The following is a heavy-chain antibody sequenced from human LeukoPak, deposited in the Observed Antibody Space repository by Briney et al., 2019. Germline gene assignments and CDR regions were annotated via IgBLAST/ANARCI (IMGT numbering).Heavy chain of an antibody. V-gene: IGHV4-38-2*02. CDR2: IYHSGST. Sequence: SETLSLTCTVSGYSISSGYYWGWIRQPPGKGLEWIGSIYHSGSTYYNPSLKSRVTISVDTSKNQFSLKLSSVTAADTAVYYCARLCSIRWCLHDWFDPWGQGTLVTVSS. J-gene: IGHJ5*02. CDR1: GYSISSGYY. D-gene: IGHD2-21*01. CDR3: ARLCSIRWCLHDWFDP.